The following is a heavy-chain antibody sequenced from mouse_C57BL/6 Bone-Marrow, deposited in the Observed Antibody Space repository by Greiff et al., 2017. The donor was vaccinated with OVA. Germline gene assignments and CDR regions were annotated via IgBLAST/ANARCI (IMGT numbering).Heavy chain of an antibody. CDR2: ISYDGSN. CDR3: ARDAGITTVVATDWYFDV. V-gene: IGHV3-6*01. J-gene: IGHJ1*03. Sequence: EVQLQESGPGLVKPSQSLSLTCSVTGYSITSGYYWNWIRQFPGNKLEWMGYISYDGSNNYNPSLKNRISITRDTSKNQFFLKLNSVTTEDTATYYCARDAGITTVVATDWYFDVWGTGTTVTVSS. CDR1: GYSITSGYY. D-gene: IGHD1-1*01.